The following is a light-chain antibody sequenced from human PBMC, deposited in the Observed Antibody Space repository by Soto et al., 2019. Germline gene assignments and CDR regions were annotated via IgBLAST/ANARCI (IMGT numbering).Light chain of an antibody. CDR3: SSYTSTYAVS. CDR1: SSDVGAFNY. Sequence: QSALAQPASVSGSPGQSITISCTGTSSDVGAFNYVSWYQQHPGKVPKLMIYDVSNRPSGVSNRFSGSKSGNMASLTITGLQPEDEADYYCSSYTSTYAVSFGGGTKLTVL. J-gene: IGLJ2*01. CDR2: DVS. V-gene: IGLV2-14*01.